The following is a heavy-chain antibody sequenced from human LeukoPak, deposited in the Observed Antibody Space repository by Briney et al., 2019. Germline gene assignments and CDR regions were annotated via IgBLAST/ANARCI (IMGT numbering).Heavy chain of an antibody. CDR1: GYTFTSYG. V-gene: IGHV1-18*01. CDR3: ARHSMVRGVIIVDY. J-gene: IGHJ4*02. Sequence: GASVKVSCKASGYTFTSYGISWVRQAPGQGLEWMGWISAYNGNTNYAQKLQGRVTMTTDTSTSTAYMELRSLRSDDTAVYYCARHSMVRGVIIVDYWGQGTLVTVSS. CDR2: ISAYNGNT. D-gene: IGHD3-10*01.